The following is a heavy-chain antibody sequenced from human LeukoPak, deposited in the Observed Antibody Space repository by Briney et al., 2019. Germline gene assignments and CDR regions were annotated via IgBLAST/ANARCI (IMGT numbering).Heavy chain of an antibody. CDR1: GYTLTELS. J-gene: IGHJ1*01. CDR2: INPNSGGT. Sequence: RASVKVSCKVSGYTLTELSIHWVRQAPGQGLDWMGWINPNSGGTTYAQNFKGRVTMTWDTSISTAYMELSRLRSDDTAVYYCAREWELLRKYLYHWGQGTLVTVSS. D-gene: IGHD1-26*01. CDR3: AREWELLRKYLYH. V-gene: IGHV1-2*02.